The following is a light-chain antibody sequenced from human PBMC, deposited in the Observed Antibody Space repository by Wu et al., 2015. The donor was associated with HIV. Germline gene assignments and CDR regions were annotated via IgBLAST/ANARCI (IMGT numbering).Light chain of an antibody. CDR2: KAS. CDR1: QNLNDW. CDR3: QQYNSFSGT. V-gene: IGKV1-5*03. J-gene: IGKJ1*01. Sequence: DIQMTQSPSTLSASVGDRVTITCRASQNLNDWLAWYQQEPGKAPTLLIYKASILQSGVPSRFSGSGSGTQFTLTISSLQPDDFATYYCQQYNSFSGTFGQGTKVEIK.